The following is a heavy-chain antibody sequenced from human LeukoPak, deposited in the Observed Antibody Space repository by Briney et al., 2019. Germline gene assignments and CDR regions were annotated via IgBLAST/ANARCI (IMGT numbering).Heavy chain of an antibody. Sequence: GASVKVSCKASGYTFTSYGISWVRQAPGQGLEWMGWMNPNSGNTGYAQKFQGRVTMTRNTSISTAYMELSSLRSEDTAVYYCARGEQWPGEYYFDYWGQGTLVTVSS. CDR3: ARGEQWPGEYYFDY. CDR2: MNPNSGNT. V-gene: IGHV1-8*02. J-gene: IGHJ4*02. CDR1: GYTFTSYG. D-gene: IGHD6-19*01.